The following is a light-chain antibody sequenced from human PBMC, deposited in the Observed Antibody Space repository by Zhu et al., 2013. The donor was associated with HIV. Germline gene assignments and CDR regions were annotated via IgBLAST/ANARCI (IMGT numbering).Light chain of an antibody. CDR1: SSDVGFYHY. CDR3: CSYAGSYTYV. V-gene: IGLV2-11*01. CDR2: DVS. J-gene: IGLJ1*01. Sequence: QSALTQPRSVSGSPGQSVTISCTGTSSDVGFYHYVSWYQHHPGKAPKLMICDVSERPSGVPDRFSGSKSGNTASLTISGLQAEDEADYYCCSYAGSYTYVFGTGTKVTVL.